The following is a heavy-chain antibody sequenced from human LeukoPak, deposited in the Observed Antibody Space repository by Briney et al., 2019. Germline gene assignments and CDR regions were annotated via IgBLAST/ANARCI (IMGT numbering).Heavy chain of an antibody. V-gene: IGHV1-18*01. CDR3: ARVVGRLWRPPQQYYFDY. CDR2: ISAYNGNT. D-gene: IGHD2-15*01. CDR1: GYTFTSYG. J-gene: IGHJ4*02. Sequence: ASVKVSCKASGYTFTSYGISWVRQAPGQGLEWMGWISAYNGNTNYAQKLQGRVTMTTDTSTSTAYMELRSLRSDDTAVYYCARVVGRLWRPPQQYYFDYWGQGTLVTVSS.